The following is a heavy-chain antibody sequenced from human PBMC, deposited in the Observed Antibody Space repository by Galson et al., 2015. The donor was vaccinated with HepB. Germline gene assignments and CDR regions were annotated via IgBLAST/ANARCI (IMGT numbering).Heavy chain of an antibody. Sequence: SVKVSCKASGGTFSSYAISWVRQAPGQGLEWMGGIIPIFGTANYAQKFQGRVTITADESTSTAYMELSSLRSEDAAVYYCASYEYIWGSYQEDYYYYYMDVWGKGTTVTVSS. J-gene: IGHJ6*03. CDR1: GGTFSSYA. V-gene: IGHV1-69*13. D-gene: IGHD3-16*02. CDR2: IIPIFGTA. CDR3: ASYEYIWGSYQEDYYYYYMDV.